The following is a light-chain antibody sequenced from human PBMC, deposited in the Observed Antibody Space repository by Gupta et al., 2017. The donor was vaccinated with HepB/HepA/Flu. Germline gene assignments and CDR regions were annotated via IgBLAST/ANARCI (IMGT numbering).Light chain of an antibody. CDR1: SSNSGSNF. Sequence: SVLTQPLSVSDTPGQRVTISCFGGSSNSGSNFVYWYQNLPGTAPKLLIYPNNRRPSGVPDRFSGSKSGTSAFLAISGLRSEDEADYYCAAWDDSLRGVVFGGGTKLTVL. CDR3: AAWDDSLRGVV. V-gene: IGLV1-47*01. J-gene: IGLJ3*02. CDR2: PNN.